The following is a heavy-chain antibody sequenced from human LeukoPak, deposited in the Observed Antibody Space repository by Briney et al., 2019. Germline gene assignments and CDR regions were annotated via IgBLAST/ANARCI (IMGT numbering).Heavy chain of an antibody. Sequence: GGSLRLSCAASGFTFSSYGMHWVRQAPGKGLEWVAFIRYDGSNKYYADSVKGRFTISRDNSKNTLYLQMNSLGAEDTAVYYCARVYYQDSGTSYRHLDYWGQGTLVTVSS. D-gene: IGHD3-22*01. CDR1: GFTFSSYG. CDR3: ARVYYQDSGTSYRHLDY. CDR2: IRYDGSNK. V-gene: IGHV3-30*02. J-gene: IGHJ4*02.